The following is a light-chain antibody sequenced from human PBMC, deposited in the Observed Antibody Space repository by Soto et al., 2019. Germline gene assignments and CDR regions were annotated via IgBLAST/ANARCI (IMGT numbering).Light chain of an antibody. CDR2: VND. CDR1: SSNIGGNY. V-gene: IGLV1-47*01. Sequence: QPVLSQPPSASGTPGQRVSMSCSGSSSNIGGNYVYWYQQLPGTAPKLLIYVNDQRPSGVPDRFSASKSGTSASLAISGLRSEDEADYYCATWDDSLSSVVFGGGTKVTVL. J-gene: IGLJ2*01. CDR3: ATWDDSLSSVV.